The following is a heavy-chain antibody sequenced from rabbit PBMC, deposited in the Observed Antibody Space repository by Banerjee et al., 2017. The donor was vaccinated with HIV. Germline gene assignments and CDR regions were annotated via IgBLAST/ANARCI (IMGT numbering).Heavy chain of an antibody. CDR2: IYAGSGDT. J-gene: IGHJ4*01. Sequence: QEQLEESGGDLVKPGASLTLTCTASGFSFSSSDYMCWVRQAPGKGLEWIACIYAGSGDTYYTSWAKGRFTISKTSSTTVTLQMTSLTAADTATYFCARGGIYAGATHAYYFTLWGPGTLVTVS. CDR1: GFSFSSSDY. CDR3: ARGGIYAGATHAYYFTL. V-gene: IGHV1S45*01. D-gene: IGHD4-2*01.